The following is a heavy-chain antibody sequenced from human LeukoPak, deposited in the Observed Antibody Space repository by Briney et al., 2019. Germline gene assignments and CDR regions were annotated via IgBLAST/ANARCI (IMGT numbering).Heavy chain of an antibody. V-gene: IGHV3-7*01. Sequence: GGSLRLSCAASGFTFSSYWMSWVRQAPGKGLEWVANIKQDGSEKYYVDSVKGRFTISRDNAKNSLYLQMNSLRAEDTAVYYCARVGIVAPWFKNFYYYYMDVWGKGTTVTVSS. CDR2: IKQDGSEK. CDR3: ARVGIVAPWFKNFYYYYMDV. CDR1: GFTFSSYW. J-gene: IGHJ6*03. D-gene: IGHD1-26*01.